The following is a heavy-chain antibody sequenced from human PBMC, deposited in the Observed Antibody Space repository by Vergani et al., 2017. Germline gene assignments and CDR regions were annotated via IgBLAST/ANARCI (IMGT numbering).Heavy chain of an antibody. CDR1: GFTFDDYA. V-gene: IGHV3-9*01. CDR2: ISWNSGSI. J-gene: IGHJ4*02. CDR3: AKDSRSGYFDY. D-gene: IGHD3-10*01. Sequence: EVQLVESGGGLVQPGRSLRLSCAASGFTFDDYAMHWVRQAPGKGLEWVSGISWNSGSIGYADSVKGRFTIARDNAKNSLYLQMNSLRAEDTALYYCAKDSRSGYFDYWGQGTLVTVSS.